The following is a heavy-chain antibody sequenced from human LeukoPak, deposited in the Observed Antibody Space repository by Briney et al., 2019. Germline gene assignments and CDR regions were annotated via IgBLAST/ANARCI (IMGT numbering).Heavy chain of an antibody. CDR3: AREPVDYGDYYFDY. CDR1: GGPFSGYF. Sequence: SETVSLTWDVYGGPFSGYFWTWIRQPPGKGLEWIGEINHSGSTDYNPSLKSRVTISVDTSKNQFSLRLSSVTAADTAVYYCAREPVDYGDYYFDYWGQGTLVTVYS. D-gene: IGHD4-17*01. J-gene: IGHJ4*02. CDR2: INHSGST. V-gene: IGHV4-34*01.